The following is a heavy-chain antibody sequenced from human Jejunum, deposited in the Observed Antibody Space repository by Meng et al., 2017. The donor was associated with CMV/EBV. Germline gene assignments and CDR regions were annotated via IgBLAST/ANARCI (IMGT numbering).Heavy chain of an antibody. CDR3: AKSLVDTAMDLED. J-gene: IGHJ4*02. V-gene: IGHV3-23*01. D-gene: IGHD5-18*01. CDR2: IRSAGLT. CDR1: VFPFRGFA. Sequence: ASVFPFRGFAMSWVRQAAGKGLEWVSTIRSAGLTYYAASLKGRFTISRDDSKNMVYLQMNSLGAEDTAVYYCAKSLVDTAMDLEDWGQGTLVTVSS.